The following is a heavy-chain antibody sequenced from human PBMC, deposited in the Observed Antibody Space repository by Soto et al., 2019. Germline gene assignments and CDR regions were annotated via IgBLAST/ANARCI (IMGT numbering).Heavy chain of an antibody. CDR1: GYGFTTYG. Sequence: QVHLVQSGAEVKKPGASVKVSCKGSGYGFTTYGITWVRQAPGQGLEWMAWISAHNGNTNYAQTLQGRVTVTRDTSTSTDYMELRSLRSDDTAVYYCARGRYGDYWGQGALVTVSS. J-gene: IGHJ4*02. CDR3: ARGRYGDY. D-gene: IGHD1-1*01. CDR2: ISAHNGNT. V-gene: IGHV1-18*01.